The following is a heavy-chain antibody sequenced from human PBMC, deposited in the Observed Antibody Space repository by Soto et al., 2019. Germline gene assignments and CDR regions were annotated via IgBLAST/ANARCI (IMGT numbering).Heavy chain of an antibody. CDR2: IYYSGTTT. V-gene: IGHV4-61*08. CDR1: GDSVNSGAYY. D-gene: IGHD1-26*01. Sequence: SETLSLTCPVSGDSVNSGAYYWTWIRQPPGKGLEWMGYIYYSGTTTNYNPSLKSRVTLSVDTSKNQFSLKLSSVTAADTAVYYCARLGGSYAVPHFDYWGQGTLVTVSS. CDR3: ARLGGSYAVPHFDY. J-gene: IGHJ4*02.